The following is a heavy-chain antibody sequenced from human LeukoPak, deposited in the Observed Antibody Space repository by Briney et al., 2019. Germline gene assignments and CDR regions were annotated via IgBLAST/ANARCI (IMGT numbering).Heavy chain of an antibody. CDR3: ARGRWTVTGSFDP. J-gene: IGHJ5*02. CDR2: ISPESGVT. CDR1: GYNFNGYY. V-gene: IGHV1-2*02. D-gene: IGHD5-18*01. Sequence: ASVKVSCKASGYNFNGYYLHWVRQAPGQGLEWMGWISPESGVTKFAQKFQGRVAMTRDRSISTVYMDLFTLRSDDTAVYFCARGRWTVTGSFDPWGQGTLVTVSS.